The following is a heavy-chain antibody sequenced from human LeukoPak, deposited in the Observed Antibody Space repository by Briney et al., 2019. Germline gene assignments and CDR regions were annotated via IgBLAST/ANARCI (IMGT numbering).Heavy chain of an antibody. J-gene: IGHJ4*02. CDR3: AREGRIDYGDYADYFDY. V-gene: IGHV3-7*01. CDR2: INQHGSDR. CDR1: GFTFSTYW. Sequence: GGSLRLSCAASGFTFSTYWMTWVRQAPGKGLEWVANINQHGSDRYSVDSVKGRFTISRDNAKNSLYLQMDSLRAEDTAVYYCAREGRIDYGDYADYFDYWGQGTLVTVSS. D-gene: IGHD4-17*01.